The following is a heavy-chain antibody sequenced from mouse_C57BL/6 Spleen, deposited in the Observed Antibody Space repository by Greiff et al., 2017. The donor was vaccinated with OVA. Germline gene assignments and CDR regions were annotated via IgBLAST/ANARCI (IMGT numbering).Heavy chain of an antibody. CDR3: AREGYGSSSFDY. Sequence: DVMLVEPEGGLVQPGSSVKLSCTASGFTFIDYYLAWVRQVPEKGLEWVANINYDGSSTYYLDSLKSRFILSRDNAKNILYLQMSSLKSEDTATDYCAREGYGSSSFDYWGQGTTLTVSS. J-gene: IGHJ2*01. CDR2: INYDGSST. D-gene: IGHD1-1*01. CDR1: GFTFIDYY. V-gene: IGHV5-16*01.